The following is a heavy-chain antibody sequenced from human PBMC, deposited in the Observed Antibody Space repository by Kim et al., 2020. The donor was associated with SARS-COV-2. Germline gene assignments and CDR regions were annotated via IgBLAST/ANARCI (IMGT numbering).Heavy chain of an antibody. D-gene: IGHD6-25*01. CDR3: GRSSSDWANLDY. Sequence: KYSQTITGRVSLTRDTSARTGYMELSSLTSEDTAVYYCGRSSSDWANLDYWGQGTLVTVSS. V-gene: IGHV1-3*01. J-gene: IGHJ4*02.